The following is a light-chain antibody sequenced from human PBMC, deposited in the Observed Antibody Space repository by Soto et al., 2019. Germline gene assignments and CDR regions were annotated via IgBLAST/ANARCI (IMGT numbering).Light chain of an antibody. CDR1: QSVSSN. CDR2: DAS. CDR3: QQYHNWPIT. V-gene: IGKV3-15*01. Sequence: EIVLTQSPATLSVSPVERATLSCRASQSVSSNLAWHQQKPGQAPRILMYDASTRATGIPARFSGSGSGTEFTLTISSLQSEDFAVYYCQQYHNWPITFGQGTKVDIK. J-gene: IGKJ1*01.